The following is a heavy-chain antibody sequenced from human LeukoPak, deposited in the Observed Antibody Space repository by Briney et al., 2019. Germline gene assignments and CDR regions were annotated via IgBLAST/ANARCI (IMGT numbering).Heavy chain of an antibody. Sequence: SETLSLTCTVSGGSISSSSHYWGWIRQPPGKGLEWIGSMYYRGSTYHNPSLKRRVTISVDTSKNQFSLKLSSVTAADTAVYYCAREGSYYYDSSGYPDYWGQGTLVTVSS. CDR3: AREGSYYYDSSGYPDY. CDR2: MYYRGST. D-gene: IGHD3-22*01. J-gene: IGHJ4*02. CDR1: GGSISSSSHY. V-gene: IGHV4-39*07.